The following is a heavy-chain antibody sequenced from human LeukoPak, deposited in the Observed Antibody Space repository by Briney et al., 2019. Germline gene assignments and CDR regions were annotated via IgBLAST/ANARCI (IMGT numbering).Heavy chain of an antibody. CDR3: ARLGQGGYDPYYYYGMDV. D-gene: IGHD5-12*01. CDR1: GYSFTSYW. J-gene: IGHJ6*02. V-gene: IGHV5-51*01. Sequence: GGSLKISCKGSGYSFTSYWIGWVRQMPGKGLEWMGIIYPGDSDTRYSPSFQGQVTISADKSISTAYLQWSSLKASDTAMYYCARLGQGGYDPYYYYGMDVWGQGTTVTVSS. CDR2: IYPGDSDT.